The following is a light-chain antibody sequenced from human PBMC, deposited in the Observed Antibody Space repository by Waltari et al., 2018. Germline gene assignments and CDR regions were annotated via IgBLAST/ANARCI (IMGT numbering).Light chain of an antibody. CDR3: QKYESLPAT. CDR2: HAS. CDR1: QSVGKY. J-gene: IGKJ1*01. Sequence: EIVLTQSPGTLSLSPGERATLSCRASQSVGKYLAWYQQTPGQAPRLLLYHASIRATGIPDRFSGSGSGTDFSLTISRLEPEDFALYYCQKYESLPATFGQGTTVEIK. V-gene: IGKV3-20*01.